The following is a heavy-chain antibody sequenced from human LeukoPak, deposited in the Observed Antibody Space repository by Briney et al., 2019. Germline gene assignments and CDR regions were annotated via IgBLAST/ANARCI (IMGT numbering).Heavy chain of an antibody. CDR2: ISGSAGRT. J-gene: IGHJ6*03. CDR1: GFTFSSYA. V-gene: IGHV3-23*01. Sequence: GGSLRLSCAASGFTFSSYAMSWVRQAPGKVLEWVSAISGSAGRTYYADSVKGRVTISSDSSKNTLYLQMNSLRAEDTAVYYCAVSFYYYCMDVWGKGASVTVSS. D-gene: IGHD1-7*01. CDR3: AVSFYYYCMDV.